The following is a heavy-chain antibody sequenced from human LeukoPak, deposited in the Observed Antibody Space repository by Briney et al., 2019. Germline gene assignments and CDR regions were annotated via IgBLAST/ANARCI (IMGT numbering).Heavy chain of an antibody. Sequence: ASVKVSCEASGYTFTSNYIHWVRQAPGQGLEWMGMIYPRDGSTSYAQKFQGRVTITADESTSTAYMELSSLRSEDTAVYYCAREQISSRHHYYYYYGMDVWGQGTTVTVSS. CDR2: IYPRDGST. D-gene: IGHD6-13*01. V-gene: IGHV1-46*01. CDR3: AREQISSRHHYYYYYGMDV. CDR1: GYTFTSNY. J-gene: IGHJ6*02.